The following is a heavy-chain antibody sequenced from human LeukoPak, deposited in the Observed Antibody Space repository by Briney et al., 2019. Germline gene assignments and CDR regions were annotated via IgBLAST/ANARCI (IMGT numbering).Heavy chain of an antibody. CDR2: IYYSGST. J-gene: IGHJ4*02. CDR3: ARGKRWSHFDS. Sequence: SETLSLTCTVSGGSISSSSYYWGWIRQPPGKGLEWIGSIYYSGSTYYNPSLKSRVTISVDTSKNQFSLKLSSVTAADTAVYYCARGKRWSHFDSWGQGTLVTVSS. V-gene: IGHV4-39*07. D-gene: IGHD5-24*01. CDR1: GGSISSSSYY.